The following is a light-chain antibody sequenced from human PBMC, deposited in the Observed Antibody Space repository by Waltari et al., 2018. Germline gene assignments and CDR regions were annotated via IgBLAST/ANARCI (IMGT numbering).Light chain of an antibody. CDR2: GTS. J-gene: IGKJ2*01. V-gene: IGKV3-20*01. CDR3: QQYGGSPMYT. Sequence: EIVFTQSPGTLSLSPGERATHSCWARQRVTSSFLAWYQQKPDQSPRLLSYGTSNRATGIPDRFSDSGSGTDFTLTISRLEPEDFAVYYCQQYGGSPMYTFGQGTRLEIK. CDR1: QRVTSSF.